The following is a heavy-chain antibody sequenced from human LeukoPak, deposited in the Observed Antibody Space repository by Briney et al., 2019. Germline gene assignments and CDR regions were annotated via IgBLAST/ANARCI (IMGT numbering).Heavy chain of an antibody. J-gene: IGHJ4*02. CDR1: GFTFSNYG. Sequence: PGGALRLSCAASGFTFSNYGIHWVRQAPGKVLEWLSYISLSADFTYYIDSVKGRFTLSRDNAKNSLFLQMNSLKTEDTAVYYCTRAYYDLVDYWGQGTLVTVSS. CDR2: ISLSADFT. D-gene: IGHD3-3*01. V-gene: IGHV3-48*01. CDR3: TRAYYDLVDY.